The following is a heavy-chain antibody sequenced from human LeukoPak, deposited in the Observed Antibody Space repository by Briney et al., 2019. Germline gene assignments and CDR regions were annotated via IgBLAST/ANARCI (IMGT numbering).Heavy chain of an antibody. J-gene: IGHJ4*02. CDR3: ARRAYGDYYFDY. V-gene: IGHV4-31*03. CDR1: GGSISSGGYY. CDR2: IYYSGST. D-gene: IGHD4-17*01. Sequence: SETLSLTCTVSGGSISSGGYYWNWIRQHPGKGLEWIGYIYYSGSTYYNPSLKSRVTISVDTSKNQFSLKLSSVTAADTAVYYCARRAYGDYYFDYWGQETLVTVSS.